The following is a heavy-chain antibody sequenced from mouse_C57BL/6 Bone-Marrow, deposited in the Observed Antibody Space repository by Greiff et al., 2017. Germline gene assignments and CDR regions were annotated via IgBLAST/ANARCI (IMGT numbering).Heavy chain of an antibody. V-gene: IGHV1-80*01. J-gene: IGHJ1*03. D-gene: IGHD1-1*01. CDR3: ARRGYYGSPWYFDV. CDR1: GYAFSSYW. CDR2: IYPGDGDT. Sequence: QVQLQQSGAELVKPGASVKISCKASGYAFSSYWMNWVKQRPGKGLEWIGQIYPGDGDTNYNGKFKGKATLTADKSSSTAYMQRSSLTSEDSAVYFCARRGYYGSPWYFDVWGTGTTVTVSS.